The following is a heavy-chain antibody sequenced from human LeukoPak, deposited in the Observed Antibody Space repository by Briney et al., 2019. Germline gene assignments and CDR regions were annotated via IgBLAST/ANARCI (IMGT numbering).Heavy chain of an antibody. D-gene: IGHD5-12*01. V-gene: IGHV3-15*01. CDR3: TAGTGYSDHDY. J-gene: IGHJ4*02. CDR1: GFTFNSAW. CDR2: IKSKTNDETT. Sequence: GGSLRLSCAASGFTFNSAWMSWVRQAPGKGLEWVGRIKSKTNDETTDYAAPVKGRFTIPRDDSKNTLYLQMNSLKTEDTAVYYCTAGTGYSDHDYWGQGTLVTVSS.